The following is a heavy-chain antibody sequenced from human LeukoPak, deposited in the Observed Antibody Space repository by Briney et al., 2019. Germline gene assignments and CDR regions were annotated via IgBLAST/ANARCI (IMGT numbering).Heavy chain of an antibody. Sequence: SETLSLTCTVSGGSISSGSYYWGWIRQPPGKGLEWIGSIYYSGSTYYNPSLKSRVTISVDTSKNQFSLKLSSVTAADTAVYYCARGTYSSSFRYYMDVWGKGTTVTVSS. J-gene: IGHJ6*03. V-gene: IGHV4-39*07. CDR2: IYYSGST. CDR3: ARGTYSSSFRYYMDV. D-gene: IGHD6-13*01. CDR1: GGSISSGSYY.